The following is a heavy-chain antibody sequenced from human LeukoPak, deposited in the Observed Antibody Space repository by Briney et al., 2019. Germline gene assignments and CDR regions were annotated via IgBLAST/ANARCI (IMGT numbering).Heavy chain of an antibody. CDR2: ISYDGSIK. J-gene: IGHJ4*02. D-gene: IGHD3-9*01. V-gene: IGHV3-30*18. CDR1: GFTFSSYS. Sequence: GGSLRLSCAASGFTFSSYSMNWVRQAPGKGLEWVAVISYDGSIKYYADSVKGRFTISRDNSKNTLYLQMDTLRAEDSAVYYCAKVYFDILTGYYRGPNFDYWGQGTLVTVSS. CDR3: AKVYFDILTGYYRGPNFDY.